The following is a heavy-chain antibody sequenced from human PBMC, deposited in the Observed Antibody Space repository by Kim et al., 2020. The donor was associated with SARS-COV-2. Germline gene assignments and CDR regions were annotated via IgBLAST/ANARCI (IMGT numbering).Heavy chain of an antibody. Sequence: ASVKVSCKVSGYTLTELSMHWVRQAPGKGLEWMGGFDPEDGETIYAQKFQGRVTMTEDTSTDTAYMELSSLRSEDTAVYYCAESSGSYYAFDYWGQGTLVTVSS. J-gene: IGHJ4*02. D-gene: IGHD3-10*01. CDR3: AESSGSYYAFDY. CDR1: GYTLTELS. CDR2: FDPEDGET. V-gene: IGHV1-24*01.